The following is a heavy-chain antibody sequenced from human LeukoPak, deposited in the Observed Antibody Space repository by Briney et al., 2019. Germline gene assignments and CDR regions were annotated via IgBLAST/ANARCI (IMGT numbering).Heavy chain of an antibody. CDR3: VRQLVS. Sequence: GGSLRPSCAASRFTFSSYSMNWVRQAPGKGLEWVSYISSSSSIYYADSVKGRFTISRDNAKNSLFLQMNSLRAEDTAVYYCVRQLVSWGQGTLVTVSS. CDR2: ISSSSSI. CDR1: RFTFSSYS. J-gene: IGHJ5*02. D-gene: IGHD6-6*01. V-gene: IGHV3-48*01.